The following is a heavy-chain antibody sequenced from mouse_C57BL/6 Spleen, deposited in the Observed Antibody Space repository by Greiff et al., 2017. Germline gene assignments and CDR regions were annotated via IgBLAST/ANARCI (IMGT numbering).Heavy chain of an antibody. CDR1: GYTFTGYW. CDR3: AKRAIYYGYEGFAY. J-gene: IGHJ3*01. V-gene: IGHV1-9*01. Sequence: VQLQQSGAELMKPGASVKLSCKATGYTFTGYWIEWVKQRPGHGLEWIGESLPGSGSTNYNEKFKGKATFTADTSSNTAYMQLSSLTTEDSAIYYCAKRAIYYGYEGFAYWGQGTLVTVSA. CDR2: SLPGSGST. D-gene: IGHD2-2*01.